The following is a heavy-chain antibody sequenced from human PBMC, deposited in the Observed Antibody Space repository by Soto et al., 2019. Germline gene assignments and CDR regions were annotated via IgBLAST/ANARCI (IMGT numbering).Heavy chain of an antibody. V-gene: IGHV4-59*01. CDR2: IYYSGST. J-gene: IGHJ4*02. Sequence: SETLSLTCTVSGGSISSYYWSWIRQPPGKGLEWIGYIYYSGSTNYNPSLKSRVTISVDTSKNQFSLKLSSVTAADTAVYYCARLSPSWYYFDYWGQGTLVTVSS. CDR3: ARLSPSWYYFDY. D-gene: IGHD2-8*02. CDR1: GGSISSYY.